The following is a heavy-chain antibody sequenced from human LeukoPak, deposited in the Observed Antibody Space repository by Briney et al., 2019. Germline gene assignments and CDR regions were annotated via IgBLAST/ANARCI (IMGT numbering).Heavy chain of an antibody. CDR2: INQDGSDK. CDR3: ARRHISSPAGNVFDI. V-gene: IGHV3-7*01. J-gene: IGHJ3*02. CDR1: GFTFSTYW. Sequence: GGSLRLSCAASGFTFSTYWMSWVRQAPGKGLEWVANINQDGSDKYYVDSVKGRFTISRDNAKKSLFLQMNSLRAEDTAVYYCARRHISSPAGNVFDIWGQGTMVTVSS. D-gene: IGHD6-13*01.